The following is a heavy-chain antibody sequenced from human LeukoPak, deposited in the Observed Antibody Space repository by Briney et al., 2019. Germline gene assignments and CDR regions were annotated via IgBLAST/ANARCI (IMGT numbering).Heavy chain of an antibody. Sequence: AGRSLRLSCAASGFTFSSYGMHWVRQAPGKGPEWVAVIWYDGSNKYYADSVKGRFTISRDNSKNTLYLQTNSLRAEDTAVYYCANGGWFGELSIDYWGQGTLVTVSS. V-gene: IGHV3-33*06. CDR2: IWYDGSNK. J-gene: IGHJ4*02. CDR3: ANGGWFGELSIDY. CDR1: GFTFSSYG. D-gene: IGHD3-10*01.